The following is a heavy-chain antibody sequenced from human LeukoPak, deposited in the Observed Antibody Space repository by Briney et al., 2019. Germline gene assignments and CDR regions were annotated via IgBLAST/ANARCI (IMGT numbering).Heavy chain of an antibody. CDR2: MKHSGST. V-gene: IGHV4-34*01. CDR3: ARDDPTNYDFWSGYPGKYYFDY. J-gene: IGHJ4*02. D-gene: IGHD3-3*01. CDR1: GGSFSGYY. Sequence: PSETLSLTCAVYGGSFSGYYWSWVRQPPGKGREWVGEMKHSGSTNYNPSLKSRVTISVDESKNKFSLMLIYSPAAATAVYYSARDDPTNYDFWSGYPGKYYFDYWGQGTLVTVSS.